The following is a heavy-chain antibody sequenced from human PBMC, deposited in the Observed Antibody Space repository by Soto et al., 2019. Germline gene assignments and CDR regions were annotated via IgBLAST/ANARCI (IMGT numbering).Heavy chain of an antibody. CDR2: ISYDGSNK. J-gene: IGHJ6*02. D-gene: IGHD3-10*01. CDR3: AKVSLWFGEHTYYYYGMDV. V-gene: IGHV3-30*18. Sequence: GGSLRLSCAASGFTFSSYGMHWVRQAPGKGLEWVAVISYDGSNKYYADSVKGRFTISRDNSKNTLYLQMNSLRAEDTAVYYCAKVSLWFGEHTYYYYGMDVWGQGTTVTVS. CDR1: GFTFSSYG.